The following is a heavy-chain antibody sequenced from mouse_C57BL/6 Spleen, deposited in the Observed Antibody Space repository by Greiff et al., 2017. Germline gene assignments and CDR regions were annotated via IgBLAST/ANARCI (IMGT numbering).Heavy chain of an antibody. V-gene: IGHV1-72*01. J-gene: IGHJ1*03. CDR3: ASDYYGNLGWYFDG. CDR1: GYTFTSYW. CDR2: IDPNSGGT. D-gene: IGHD2-1*01. Sequence: QVQLKQPGAELVKPGASVKLSCKASGYTFTSYWMHWVKQRPGRGLEWIGRIDPNSGGTKYNEKVKSKATLTVAKPSSTAYMQLSSLTSEDSAVYYGASDYYGNLGWYFDGWGTGTTVTVSS.